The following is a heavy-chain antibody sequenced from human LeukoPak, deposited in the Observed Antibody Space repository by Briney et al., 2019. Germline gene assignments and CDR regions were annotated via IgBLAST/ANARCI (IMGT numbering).Heavy chain of an antibody. CDR2: ISSSSSYI. J-gene: IGHJ4*02. CDR3: ARDVRQWLGYDY. Sequence: GGSLRLSCAASGFTFSSYSMNWVRQAPGKGLEWVSSISSSSSYIYYADSVKGRFTISRDNAKNSLYLQMNSLRAEDTAVYYCARDVRQWLGYDYWGQGTLVTVSS. V-gene: IGHV3-21*01. CDR1: GFTFSSYS. D-gene: IGHD6-19*01.